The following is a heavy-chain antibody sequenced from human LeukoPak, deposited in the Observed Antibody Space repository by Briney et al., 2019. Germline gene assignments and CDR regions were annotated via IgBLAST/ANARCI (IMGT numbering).Heavy chain of an antibody. CDR1: GFTFSSYA. Sequence: GGSLRLSCAASGFTFSSYAMHWVRQAPGKGLEWVAVISYDGGNKYYADSVKGRFTISRDNSKNTLYLQMNSLRAEDTAVYYCARGQRITGTGTYDYWGQGTLVTVSS. V-gene: IGHV3-30-3*01. CDR3: ARGQRITGTGTYDY. D-gene: IGHD1-7*01. CDR2: ISYDGGNK. J-gene: IGHJ4*02.